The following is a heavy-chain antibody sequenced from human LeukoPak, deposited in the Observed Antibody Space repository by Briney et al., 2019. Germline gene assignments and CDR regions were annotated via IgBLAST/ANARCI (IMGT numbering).Heavy chain of an antibody. J-gene: IGHJ3*02. V-gene: IGHV4-39*01. CDR3: ARHALQLWFGEGRAFDI. D-gene: IGHD3-10*01. Sequence: SETLSLTCAVYGGSFSGYYWGWIRQPPGKGLEWIGSIYYSGSTYYNPSLKSRVTISVDTSKNQFSLKLSSVTAADTAVYYCARHALQLWFGEGRAFDIWGQGTMVTVSS. CDR2: IYYSGST. CDR1: GGSFSGYY.